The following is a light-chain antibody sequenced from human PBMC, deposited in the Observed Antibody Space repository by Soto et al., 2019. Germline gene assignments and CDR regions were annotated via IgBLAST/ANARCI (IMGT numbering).Light chain of an antibody. CDR1: QGVSSG. Sequence: IQMTQSPSSLSASVGDRVTITCRASQGVSSGLAWYQQKPGNAPELLIYDASSLESGVPSRFSGSGSGSDFALTISSLQPEDFASYYCLQFNNYPLTFGGGTKVEIK. CDR3: LQFNNYPLT. CDR2: DAS. J-gene: IGKJ4*01. V-gene: IGKV1D-13*01.